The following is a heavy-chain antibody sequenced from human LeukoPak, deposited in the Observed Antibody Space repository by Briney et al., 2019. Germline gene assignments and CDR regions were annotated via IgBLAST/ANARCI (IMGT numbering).Heavy chain of an antibody. D-gene: IGHD3-10*01. CDR3: AREERELLWFGEFQTFDY. CDR1: GYTFTGYY. V-gene: IGHV1-2*02. J-gene: IGHJ4*02. Sequence: ASVKVSCKASGYTFTGYYMHWVRQAPGQGLEWMGWINPNSGGTNYAQKFQGRVTMTRDTSISTAYMELSRLRSDDTAVYYCAREERELLWFGEFQTFDYRGQGTLVTVSS. CDR2: INPNSGGT.